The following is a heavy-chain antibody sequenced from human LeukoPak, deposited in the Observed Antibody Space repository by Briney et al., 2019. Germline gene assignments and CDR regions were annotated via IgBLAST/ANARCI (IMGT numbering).Heavy chain of an antibody. Sequence: SQTLSLTCAISGDSVSSNSAAWIWIRQSPSKGLEWLGRTYYRSKWYTEYAVSVKSRITVNPDTSKNQFSLQLSSVNPEDTAVYYCARLGSGSNYWGQGTLVTVSS. V-gene: IGHV6-1*01. J-gene: IGHJ4*02. CDR2: TYYRSKWYT. D-gene: IGHD3-10*01. CDR3: ARLGSGSNY. CDR1: GDSVSSNSAA.